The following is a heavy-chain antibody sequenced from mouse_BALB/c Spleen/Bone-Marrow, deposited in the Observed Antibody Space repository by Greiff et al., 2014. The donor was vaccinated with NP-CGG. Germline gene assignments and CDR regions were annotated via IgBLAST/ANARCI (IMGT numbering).Heavy chain of an antibody. J-gene: IGHJ2*01. CDR2: IDPANGNT. D-gene: IGHD1-1*01. V-gene: IGHV14-3*02. Sequence: EVQLQESGAELVKPGASVKLSCTAPGFNIKDTYMHWVKQRPEQGLEWIGRIDPANGNTKYDPKFQGKATITADTSSNTAYLHLSSLTSEDTAVYDGARYYYGSSYFDYWGQGTTLTVSS. CDR1: GFNIKDTY. CDR3: ARYYYGSSYFDY.